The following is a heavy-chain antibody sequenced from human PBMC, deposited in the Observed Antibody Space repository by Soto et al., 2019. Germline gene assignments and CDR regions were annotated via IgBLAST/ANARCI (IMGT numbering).Heavy chain of an antibody. V-gene: IGHV3-74*01. CDR2: INSDGSST. CDR3: ARARPDVPFGY. J-gene: IGHJ4*02. Sequence: PGWSLRLSCASSVFTFISYWMHWVRQAPGKGLVWVSRINSDGSSTSYADSVKGRFTISRDNAKNTLYLQMNSLRAEDTAVYYCARARPDVPFGYWGQGTLVTVSS. CDR1: VFTFISYW.